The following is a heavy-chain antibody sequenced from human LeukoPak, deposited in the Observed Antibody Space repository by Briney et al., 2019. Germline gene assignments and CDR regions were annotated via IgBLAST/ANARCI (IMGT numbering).Heavy chain of an antibody. CDR2: IYYSGST. Sequence: SETLSLTCTVSGGSISSYYWSWIRQPPGKGLEWIGYIYYSGSTNYNPSLKSRVTISVDTSKNQFSLKLSSVTAAGTAVYYCAREGSYGYFGYWGQGTLVTVSS. D-gene: IGHD5-18*01. J-gene: IGHJ4*02. CDR1: GGSISSYY. V-gene: IGHV4-59*01. CDR3: AREGSYGYFGY.